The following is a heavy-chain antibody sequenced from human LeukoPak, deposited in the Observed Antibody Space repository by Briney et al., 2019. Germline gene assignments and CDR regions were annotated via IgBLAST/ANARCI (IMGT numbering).Heavy chain of an antibody. D-gene: IGHD3-22*01. V-gene: IGHV1-2*02. CDR2: INPNSGGT. CDR3: ARELSGDSSGYYSWFDP. Sequence: ASVKVSCKASGYTFTGYYMHWVRQAPGQGLEWMGWINPNSGGTNYAQKFQGRVTMTTDTSTSTAYMELRSLRSDDTAVYYCARELSGDSSGYYSWFDPWGQGTLVTVSS. CDR1: GYTFTGYY. J-gene: IGHJ5*02.